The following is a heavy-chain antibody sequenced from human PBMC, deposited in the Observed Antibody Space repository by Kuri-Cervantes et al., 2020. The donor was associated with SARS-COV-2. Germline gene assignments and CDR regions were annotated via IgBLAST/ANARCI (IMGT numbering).Heavy chain of an antibody. J-gene: IGHJ6*02. CDR2: ISYDGSNK. CDR3: ARDLFGGGGYYYGMDV. Sequence: GGSLRLSCAASGFTFSSYAMHWVRQAPGKGLEWVAVISYDGSNKYYADSVKGQFTISRDNSKNTLYLQMNSLRAEDTAVYYCARDLFGGGGYYYGMDVWGQGTTVTVSS. D-gene: IGHD4-23*01. V-gene: IGHV3-30-3*01. CDR1: GFTFSSYA.